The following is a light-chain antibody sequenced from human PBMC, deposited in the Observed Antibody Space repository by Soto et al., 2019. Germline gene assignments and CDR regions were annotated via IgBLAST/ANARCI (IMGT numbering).Light chain of an antibody. V-gene: IGKV3-15*01. CDR1: QNVLSD. J-gene: IGKJ1*01. CDR3: QQYRSWPRT. CDR2: GAT. Sequence: EIPLTQSPATLSVSPGETATLSCRASQNVLSDLAWYQQKPGQAPRLLVYGATTRATDAPAKFRGSGSGTEFSLTISSLQSEDYATYYCQQYRSWPRTFGQGSKVEI.